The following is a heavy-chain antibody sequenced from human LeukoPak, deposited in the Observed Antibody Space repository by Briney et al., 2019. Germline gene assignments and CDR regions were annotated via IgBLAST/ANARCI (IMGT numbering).Heavy chain of an antibody. Sequence: GGSLRLSCAASGFDFSTYTMNWVRQAPGKGLEWVSSISSSSSYIYYADSVKGRFTISRDNSKNTLYLQMNSLRAEDTAVYYCARVLGRDGYIPDYWGQGTLVTVSS. J-gene: IGHJ4*02. CDR1: GFDFSTYT. CDR3: ARVLGRDGYIPDY. CDR2: ISSSSSYI. D-gene: IGHD5-24*01. V-gene: IGHV3-21*01.